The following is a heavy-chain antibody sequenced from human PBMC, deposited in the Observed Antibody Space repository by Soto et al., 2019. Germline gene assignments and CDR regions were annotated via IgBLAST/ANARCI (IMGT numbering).Heavy chain of an antibody. CDR1: GDSISRSSHY. Sequence: SETLSLTCSVSGDSISRSSHYWGWIRQPPGKGLEWIGTIFYSGSTYYNPSLKSRVTISVDTSKNQFSLKLTSVTAADTALYYCARRYGWLYFDYWGQGSLVTVSS. CDR2: IFYSGST. J-gene: IGHJ4*02. CDR3: ARRYGWLYFDY. D-gene: IGHD6-19*01. V-gene: IGHV4-39*01.